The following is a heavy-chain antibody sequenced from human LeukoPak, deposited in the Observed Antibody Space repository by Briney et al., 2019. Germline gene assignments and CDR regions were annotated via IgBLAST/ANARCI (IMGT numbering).Heavy chain of an antibody. CDR2: IWYDGSNK. CDR3: ARAGATVTTNYFDP. D-gene: IGHD4-11*01. CDR1: GFTFSSYG. V-gene: IGHV3-33*01. J-gene: IGHJ5*02. Sequence: QTGGSLRLSCAASGFTFSSYGMHWVRQAPGKGLEWVAVIWYDGSNKYYADSVKGRFTISRDNSKNTLYLQMSSLRADDTAVYYCARAGATVTTNYFDPWGQGTLVTVSS.